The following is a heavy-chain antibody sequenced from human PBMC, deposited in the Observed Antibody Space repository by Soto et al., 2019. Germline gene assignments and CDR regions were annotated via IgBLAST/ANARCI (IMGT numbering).Heavy chain of an antibody. CDR3: SRGYYSSTICPLFIDF. CDR1: GYTFTGYY. CDR2: INPNSGGT. D-gene: IGHD2-2*01. Sequence: ASVQVSCKASGYTFTGYYMHWVRQAPGQGLEWMGWINPNSGGTNYAQKFQGRVTMTRDTSISTAYMELSRLRSDDTAVYYYSRGYYSSTICPLFIDFWGQGTLVTVSS. V-gene: IGHV1-2*02. J-gene: IGHJ4*02.